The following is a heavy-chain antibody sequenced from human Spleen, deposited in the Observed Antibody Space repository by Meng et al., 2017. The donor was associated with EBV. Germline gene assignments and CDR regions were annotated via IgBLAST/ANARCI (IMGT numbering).Heavy chain of an antibody. CDR3: SRDLAGSDDD. CDR2: TNGDRRIT. V-gene: IGHV3-74*01. CDR1: GFTFRKYV. J-gene: IGHJ4*02. Sequence: VRLGEAGGGLVKPGGSLRLSCAASGFTFRKYVMHSVRQAPGKGLAWVSRTNGDRRITDYADAVKGRFTITRDNTRNILYLQMNSLRAEDTAVYFCSRDLAGSDDDWGQGTLVTVSS. D-gene: IGHD6-25*01.